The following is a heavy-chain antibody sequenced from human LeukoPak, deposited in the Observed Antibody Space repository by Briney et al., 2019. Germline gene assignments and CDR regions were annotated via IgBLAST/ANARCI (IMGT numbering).Heavy chain of an antibody. CDR3: AKDGYVSWAYQLSHFDY. CDR2: ISYDGSNK. D-gene: IGHD2-2*03. Sequence: QPGGSLRLSCAASGFTFSSYGMHWVRQAPGKGLEWVAVISYDGSNKYYADSVKGRFTISRDNSKNTLYLQMNSLRAEDTAVYYCAKDGYVSWAYQLSHFDYWGQGTLVTVSS. V-gene: IGHV3-30*18. CDR1: GFTFSSYG. J-gene: IGHJ4*02.